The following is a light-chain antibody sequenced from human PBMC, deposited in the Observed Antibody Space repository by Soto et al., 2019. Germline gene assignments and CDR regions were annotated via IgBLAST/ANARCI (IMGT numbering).Light chain of an antibody. CDR2: LGS. CDR1: QSLLHSNGYNY. CDR3: MQALQTWT. V-gene: IGKV2-28*01. J-gene: IGKJ1*01. Sequence: DIVMTQAPLSLPVTPGEPASISCRSSQSLLHSNGYNYLDWYLQKPGQSPQLLIYLGSNRASGVPERFRGSGAGTDFTLKISRVEAEDVGVYYCMQALQTWTFGQGTKVEI.